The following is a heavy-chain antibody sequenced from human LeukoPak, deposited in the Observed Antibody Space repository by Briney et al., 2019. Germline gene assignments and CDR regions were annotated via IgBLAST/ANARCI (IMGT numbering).Heavy chain of an antibody. CDR2: IYHSGST. J-gene: IGHJ4*02. CDR1: GGSISSGGYY. V-gene: IGHV4-30-2*01. D-gene: IGHD3-22*01. CDR3: ARGVPMIVVVITNESFDY. Sequence: PSETLSLTCTVSGGSISSGGYYWSWIRQPPGKGLEWIGYIYHSGSTYYNPSLKSRVTISVDRSKDQFSLKLSSVTAADTAVYYCARGVPMIVVVITNESFDYWGQGTLVTVSS.